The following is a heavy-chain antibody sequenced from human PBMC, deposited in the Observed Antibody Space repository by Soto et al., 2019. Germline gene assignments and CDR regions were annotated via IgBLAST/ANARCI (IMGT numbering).Heavy chain of an antibody. CDR1: GYTFTGYG. J-gene: IGHJ6*02. V-gene: IGHV1-18*01. D-gene: IGHD6-13*01. Sequence: ASVKVSCTASGYTFTGYGISWVRQALGQGLEWMGWISAYNGNTNYAQKLQGRVTMTTDTSTSTAYMELRSLRSDDTAVYYCARSAVSSWSPNYYCYYGMDVWGQGTTVTVSS. CDR2: ISAYNGNT. CDR3: ARSAVSSWSPNYYCYYGMDV.